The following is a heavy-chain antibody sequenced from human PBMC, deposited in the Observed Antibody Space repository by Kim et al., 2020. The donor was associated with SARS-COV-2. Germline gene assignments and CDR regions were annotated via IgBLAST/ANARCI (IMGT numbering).Heavy chain of an antibody. V-gene: IGHV1-18*01. CDR3: ARDSKYSGSYGVGGY. D-gene: IGHD1-26*01. Sequence: ASVKVSCKASGYTFTSYGISWVRQAPGQGLEWMGWISAYNGNTNYAQKLRGRVTMTTDTSTSTAYMELRSLRSDDTAVYYCARDSKYSGSYGVGGYWGQGTLVTVSS. J-gene: IGHJ4*02. CDR1: GYTFTSYG. CDR2: ISAYNGNT.